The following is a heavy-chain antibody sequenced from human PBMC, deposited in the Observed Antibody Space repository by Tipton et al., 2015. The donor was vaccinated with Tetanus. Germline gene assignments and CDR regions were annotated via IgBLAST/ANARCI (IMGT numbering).Heavy chain of an antibody. CDR3: ARPEASGRARGFDI. J-gene: IGHJ3*02. CDR1: GGSVSSYY. D-gene: IGHD3-10*01. Sequence: LRLSCTVSGGSVSSYYWTWFRQPPGKRLEWIGFVSSSGNSNYSPSLTGRVTISGDTSKNLFSLTPVTASDTAVYYCARPEASGRARGFDIWGQGTKVTVSP. V-gene: IGHV4-4*08. CDR2: VSSSGNS.